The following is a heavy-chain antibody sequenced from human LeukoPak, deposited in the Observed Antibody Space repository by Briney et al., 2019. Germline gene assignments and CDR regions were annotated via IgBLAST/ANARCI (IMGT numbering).Heavy chain of an antibody. Sequence: PGGSLRLSCAASGFTVSSNYMSWVRQAPGKGLEWVSYISSSGSTRYYVDSVKGRFTISRDTAKNSLYLQMNSLRAEDTAVYYCARGWRYFDYWGQGTLVTVSS. CDR2: ISSSGSTR. CDR3: ARGWRYFDY. V-gene: IGHV3-11*04. CDR1: GFTVSSNY. D-gene: IGHD5-24*01. J-gene: IGHJ4*02.